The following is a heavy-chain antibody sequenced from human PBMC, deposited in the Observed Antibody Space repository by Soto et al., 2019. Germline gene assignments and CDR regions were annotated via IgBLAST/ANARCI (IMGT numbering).Heavy chain of an antibody. CDR2: INESGST. Sequence: QGQLQQWGAGLVKPSETLSLSCAVYGQSFSGHSWAWIRQPPGKGLEGIGEINESGSTYYNPSLKNRVIISTDTSKNHVSLKLRSVSAADTAAYFCARGSGIVALPGELEDVKYDDWGQGTLVNVSS. CDR3: ARGSGIVALPGELEDVKYDD. D-gene: IGHD1-1*01. J-gene: IGHJ4*02. V-gene: IGHV4-34*01. CDR1: GQSFSGHS.